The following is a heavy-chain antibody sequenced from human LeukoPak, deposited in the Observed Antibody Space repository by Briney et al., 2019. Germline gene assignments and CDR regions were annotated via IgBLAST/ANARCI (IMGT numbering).Heavy chain of an antibody. V-gene: IGHV4-4*07. CDR2: IYTSGST. CDR1: GGSISSYY. D-gene: IGHD7-27*01. CDR3: AREIRLGNYFDY. Sequence: SETLSLTCTVSGGSISSYYWSWIRQPAGKGLEWIGRIYTSGSTNYNPSLKSRVTISVDTSKNQFSLKLSSVTAADTAVYYCAREIRLGNYFDYWGQGTLVTVSS. J-gene: IGHJ4*02.